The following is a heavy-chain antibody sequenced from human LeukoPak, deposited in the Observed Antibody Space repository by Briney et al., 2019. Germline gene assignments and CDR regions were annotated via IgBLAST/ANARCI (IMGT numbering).Heavy chain of an antibody. D-gene: IGHD2/OR15-2a*01. V-gene: IGHV4-4*07. CDR3: ARLPRGLIRTY. CDR1: GGSISSYY. Sequence: PSETLSLTCTVSGGSISSYYWSWIRQPAGKGLEWIGRIDTSGNTNYKPSLKSRVTMSVDTSKNQFSLKLSSVTAADTAVYYCARLPRGLIRTYWGQGTLVTVSS. CDR2: IDTSGNT. J-gene: IGHJ4*02.